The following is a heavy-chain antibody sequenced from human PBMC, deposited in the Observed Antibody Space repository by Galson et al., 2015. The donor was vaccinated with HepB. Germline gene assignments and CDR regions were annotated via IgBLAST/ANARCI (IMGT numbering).Heavy chain of an antibody. D-gene: IGHD3-10*01. CDR3: VKDTRYYGSGTHPPEWFDP. Sequence: SLRLSCAASGFTFSSYAMHWVRQAPGKGLEYVSAISSNGGSTYYADSVKGRFTISRDNSKNTLYLQMSSLRAEDTAVYYCVKDTRYYGSGTHPPEWFDPWGQGTLVTVSS. CDR2: ISSNGGST. J-gene: IGHJ5*02. CDR1: GFTFSSYA. V-gene: IGHV3-64D*06.